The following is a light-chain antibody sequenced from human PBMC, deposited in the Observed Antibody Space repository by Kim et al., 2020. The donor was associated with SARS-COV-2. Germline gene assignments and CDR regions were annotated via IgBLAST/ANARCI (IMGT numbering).Light chain of an antibody. Sequence: SVSPGQTASITCSGDKLGDKYACWYQQKPGQSPVLVIYQDSKRPSGIPERFSGSNSGNTATLSISGTQAMDEADYYCQAWDSSTWVSGGGTQLTVL. J-gene: IGLJ3*02. V-gene: IGLV3-1*01. CDR3: QAWDSSTWV. CDR2: QDS. CDR1: KLGDKY.